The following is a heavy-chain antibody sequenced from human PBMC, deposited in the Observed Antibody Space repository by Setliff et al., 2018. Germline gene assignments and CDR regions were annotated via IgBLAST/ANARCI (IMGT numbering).Heavy chain of an antibody. D-gene: IGHD7-27*01. CDR3: ARVVGTGDSRAFDY. V-gene: IGHV3-9*01. CDR2: ISGNSGSI. CDR1: GFTFDVYA. J-gene: IGHJ4*02. Sequence: PGGSLRLSCAASGFTFDVYAMHWVRQAPGKGLEWVSGISGNSGSIGYADSVKGRFTISRDNAKNSLYLQMNSLRAEDTALYYCARVVGTGDSRAFDYWGQGTLVTVSS.